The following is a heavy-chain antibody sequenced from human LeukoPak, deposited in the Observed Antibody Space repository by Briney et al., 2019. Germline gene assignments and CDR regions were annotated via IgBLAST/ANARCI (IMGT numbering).Heavy chain of an antibody. Sequence: GGSLRLSCAASGFTVNRNYMIWVRQAPGKGLECVSVIYSGGTTWYADSAKGRFTISRDTNTLYLQMNSLRAEDTAAYYCARKSDSLLVREGDCWGQGTLVTVSS. CDR1: GFTVNRNY. CDR3: ARKSDSLLVREGDC. D-gene: IGHD3-10*01. J-gene: IGHJ4*02. V-gene: IGHV3-66*01. CDR2: IYSGGTT.